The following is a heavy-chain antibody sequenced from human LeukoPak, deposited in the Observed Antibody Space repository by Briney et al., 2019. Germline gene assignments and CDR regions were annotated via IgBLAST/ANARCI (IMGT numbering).Heavy chain of an antibody. CDR3: ARVNVEYSSEYGMDV. Sequence: PSETLSLTCAVYGGSFSGYYWSWIRQPPGKGLEWIGEINHSGSTNYNPSLKSRVTISVDTSKNQFSLKLSSVTAADTAVYYCARVNVEYSSEYGMDVWGQGTTVTVSS. J-gene: IGHJ6*02. V-gene: IGHV4-34*01. D-gene: IGHD6-19*01. CDR1: GGSFSGYY. CDR2: INHSGST.